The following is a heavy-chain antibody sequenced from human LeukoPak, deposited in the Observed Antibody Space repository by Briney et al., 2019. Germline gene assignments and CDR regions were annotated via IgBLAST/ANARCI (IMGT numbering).Heavy chain of an antibody. V-gene: IGHV3-30*02. CDR1: GFILSSYG. CDR3: ASGYSSSWYLASPFDY. D-gene: IGHD6-13*01. Sequence: GGSLRLSCAASGFILSSYGMHWVRQAPGKGLEWVAFIRYDGSNKYYADSVKGRFTISRDDSKNTLYLQMNSLRAEDTAVYYCASGYSSSWYLASPFDYWGQGTLVTVSS. CDR2: IRYDGSNK. J-gene: IGHJ4*02.